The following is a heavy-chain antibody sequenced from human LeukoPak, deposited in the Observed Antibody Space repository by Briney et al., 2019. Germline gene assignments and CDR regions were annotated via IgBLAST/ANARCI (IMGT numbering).Heavy chain of an antibody. J-gene: IGHJ5*02. CDR2: MNPNSGNT. CDR1: GYTFTSYD. CDR3: ARDKGIYGGNWFDP. V-gene: IGHV1-8*01. Sequence: ASVKVSCKASGYTFTSYDINWVRQATGQGLEWMGWMNPNSGNTGYAQKFQGRVTMTRNTSISTAYMGLSSLRSEDTAVYYCARDKGIYGGNWFDPWGQGTLVTVSS. D-gene: IGHD4-23*01.